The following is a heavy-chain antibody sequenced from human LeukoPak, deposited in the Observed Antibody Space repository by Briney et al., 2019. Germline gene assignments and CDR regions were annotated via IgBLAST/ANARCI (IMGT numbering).Heavy chain of an antibody. V-gene: IGHV3-11*01. CDR2: ISSSGSTI. D-gene: IGHD2-2*01. Sequence: GGSLRLSCAASGFTFSDYYMSWIRQAPGKGLEWVSYISSSGSTIYYADSVKGRFTTSRDNAKNSLYLQMNSLRAEDTAVYYCARDVGSTSRYTDVWGKGTTVTVSS. J-gene: IGHJ6*03. CDR3: ARDVGSTSRYTDV. CDR1: GFTFSDYY.